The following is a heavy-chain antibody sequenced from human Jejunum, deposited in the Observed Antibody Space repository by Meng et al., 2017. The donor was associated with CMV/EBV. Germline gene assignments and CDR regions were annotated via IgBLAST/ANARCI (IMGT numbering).Heavy chain of an antibody. CDR2: IKPDGGER. CDR3: ARQKCGGDCDMDV. V-gene: IGHV3-7*01. D-gene: IGHD2-21*01. CDR1: GFPFSSYW. Sequence: ASGFPFSSYWMNWVRQVPGKGLEWVANIKPDGGERNYVESVKGRLTISRNNARNSLFLQMDGLRAEDTAVYYCARQKCGGDCDMDVWGQGTTVTVSS. J-gene: IGHJ6*02.